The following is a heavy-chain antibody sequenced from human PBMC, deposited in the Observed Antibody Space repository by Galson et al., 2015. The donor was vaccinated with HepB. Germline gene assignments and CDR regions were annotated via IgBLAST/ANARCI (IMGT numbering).Heavy chain of an antibody. CDR1: GFTFSDYY. CDR2: ISSSGSTI. CDR3: ARVGEEYYYYMDV. V-gene: IGHV3-11*01. D-gene: IGHD3-16*01. Sequence: LRLSCAASGFTFSDYYMSWIRQAPGKGLEWVSYISSSGSTIYYADSVKGRFTISRDNAKNSLYLQMNSLRAEDTAVYYCARVGEEYYYYMDVWGKGTTVTVSS. J-gene: IGHJ6*03.